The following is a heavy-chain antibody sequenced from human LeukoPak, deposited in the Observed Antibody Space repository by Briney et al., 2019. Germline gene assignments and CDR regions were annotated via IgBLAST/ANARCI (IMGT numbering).Heavy chain of an antibody. Sequence: GASVKVSCKASGYTFTSYGISWVRQAPGQGLEWMGWISAYNGNTNYAQKLQGRVTMTTDTSTSTAYMELRSLGSDDTAVYYCARDIGGESGWSENPFDYWGQGTLVTVSS. V-gene: IGHV1-18*01. J-gene: IGHJ4*02. D-gene: IGHD6-19*01. CDR3: ARDIGGESGWSENPFDY. CDR2: ISAYNGNT. CDR1: GYTFTSYG.